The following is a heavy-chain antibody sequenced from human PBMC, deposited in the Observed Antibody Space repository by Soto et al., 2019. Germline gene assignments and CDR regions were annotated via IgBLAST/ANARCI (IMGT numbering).Heavy chain of an antibody. V-gene: IGHV4-59*01. D-gene: IGHD2-8*01. J-gene: IGHJ5*02. Sequence: LSLTCSVSGGSISRYYWSWIRQPPGQGLEWIGYAYYSGDTGYNPSLQSRVTMAVDTSKNQVSLKLTSVTAADTAVYYCARDRSTYGGGGTGEVKENWFDPWGQGALVTVSS. CDR1: GGSISRYY. CDR3: ARDRSTYGGGGTGEVKENWFDP. CDR2: AYYSGDT.